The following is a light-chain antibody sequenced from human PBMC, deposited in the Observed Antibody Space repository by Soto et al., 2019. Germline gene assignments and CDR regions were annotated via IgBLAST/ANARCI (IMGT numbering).Light chain of an antibody. CDR3: QSYDSSLTSV. CDR2: GNF. V-gene: IGLV1-40*01. Sequence: QAVLTQPPSVSGAPGQRVTISCTGSSSSIGAGYDVHWYQQLPGTAPKLLIYGNFNRPSGVPDRFSGSKSGTSASLAITGLQAEDEADYYCQSYDSSLTSVFGGGTKLTVL. J-gene: IGLJ2*01. CDR1: SSSIGAGYD.